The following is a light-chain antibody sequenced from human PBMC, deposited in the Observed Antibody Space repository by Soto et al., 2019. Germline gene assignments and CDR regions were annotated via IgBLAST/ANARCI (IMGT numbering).Light chain of an antibody. V-gene: IGLV3-9*01. Sequence: SYELNQPLSVSVALGQTATITCGGNNIGNKNVHWYQQKPGQAPVLVIYRDYNRPSGIPERFSGSNSGNTATLTISRAQAGDEADFYCQAWDYSTVLFGGGTKLTVL. CDR1: NIGNKN. J-gene: IGLJ2*01. CDR3: QAWDYSTVL. CDR2: RDY.